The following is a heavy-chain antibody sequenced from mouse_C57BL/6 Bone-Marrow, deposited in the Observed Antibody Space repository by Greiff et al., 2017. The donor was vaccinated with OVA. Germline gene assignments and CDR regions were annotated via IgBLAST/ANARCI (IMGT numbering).Heavy chain of an antibody. D-gene: IGHD2-3*01. Sequence: EVQLQQSGPVLVKPGASVKMSCKASGYTFTDYYMNWVKQSHGKSLEWIGVINPYNGGTSYNQKFKGKATLTVDKSSSTAYMELNSLTSEDAAVYYCARSKVGWLLPFAYWGQGTLVTVSA. CDR3: ARSKVGWLLPFAY. V-gene: IGHV1-19*01. CDR1: GYTFTDYY. J-gene: IGHJ3*01. CDR2: INPYNGGT.